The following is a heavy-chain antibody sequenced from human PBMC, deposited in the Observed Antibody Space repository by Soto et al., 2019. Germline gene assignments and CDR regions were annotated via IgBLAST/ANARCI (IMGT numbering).Heavy chain of an antibody. Sequence: QAQLEQSGGEVKKPGSSVKVSCKASRVAFSKFIVTWVRQAPGLGLEWVGGIIPIFGTANYAQKFQGRVTITPDESTSTSYMEVNNLRSEDTAVYYCAKVRYSSPMGYYYGRDVWGQGTTVTVSS. CDR2: IIPIFGTA. CDR1: RVAFSKFI. CDR3: AKVRYSSPMGYYYGRDV. V-gene: IGHV1-69*01. J-gene: IGHJ6*02. D-gene: IGHD6-19*01.